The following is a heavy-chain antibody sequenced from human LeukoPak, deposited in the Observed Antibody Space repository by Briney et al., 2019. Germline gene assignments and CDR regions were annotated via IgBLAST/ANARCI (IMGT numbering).Heavy chain of an antibody. D-gene: IGHD6-19*01. CDR2: INANSGTT. CDR1: GFAFSVYA. V-gene: IGHV3-23*01. CDR3: AKPISGGLAVTADWFHP. Sequence: GGSLRLSCSASGFAFSVYAMSWLRQPPGKGLEWVSTINANSGTTSYAASVRGRFTISRDNSKNTLYLQLNTLRADDTATYYCAKPISGGLAVTADWFHPWGQGTLVGVSS. J-gene: IGHJ5*01.